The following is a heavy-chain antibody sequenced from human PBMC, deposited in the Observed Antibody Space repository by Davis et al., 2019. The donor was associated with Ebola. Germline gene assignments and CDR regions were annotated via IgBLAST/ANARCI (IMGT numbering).Heavy chain of an antibody. J-gene: IGHJ4*02. CDR1: GGSFSGYY. V-gene: IGHV4-34*01. D-gene: IGHD2-21*02. Sequence: ETLSLTCAVYGGSFSGYYWSWIRQPPGKGLEWIGEINHSGSTNYNPSLKSRVTISVDTSKNQFSLKLSSVTAADTAVYYCARDGDGGNFDYWGQGTLVTVSS. CDR2: INHSGST. CDR3: ARDGDGGNFDY.